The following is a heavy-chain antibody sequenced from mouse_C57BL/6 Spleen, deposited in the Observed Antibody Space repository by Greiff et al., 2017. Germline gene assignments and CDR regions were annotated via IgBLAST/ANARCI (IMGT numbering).Heavy chain of an antibody. D-gene: IGHD2-5*01. J-gene: IGHJ2*01. Sequence: QVQLQQSGPELVKPGASVKISCKASGYAFSSSWMNWVKQRPGKGLEWIGRIYPGDGDTNYNGKFKGKATLTADKSSSTAYMQRSSLTSEDSAVYFCARKAYYSNYGGYYFDYWGQGTTLTVSS. CDR3: ARKAYYSNYGGYYFDY. CDR2: IYPGDGDT. CDR1: GYAFSSSW. V-gene: IGHV1-82*01.